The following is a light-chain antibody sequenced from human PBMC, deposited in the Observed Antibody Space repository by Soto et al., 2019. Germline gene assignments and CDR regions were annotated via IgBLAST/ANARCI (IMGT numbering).Light chain of an antibody. J-gene: IGKJ1*01. Sequence: DIQMTQSPSSLSASVGNRVTITCRASQGISNYLAWYQQKPGKVPKLLIYAASTLQSGVPSRFSGSGSGTDVTLTITSLHPEDVATYYCQKYSSARWTFGQGTKVEI. V-gene: IGKV1-27*01. CDR3: QKYSSARWT. CDR2: AAS. CDR1: QGISNY.